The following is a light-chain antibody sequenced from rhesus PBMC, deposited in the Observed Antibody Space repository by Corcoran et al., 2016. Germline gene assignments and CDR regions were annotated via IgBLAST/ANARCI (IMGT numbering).Light chain of an antibody. CDR3: GSYRSGSTFI. V-gene: IGLV2-38*01. J-gene: IGLJ1*01. Sequence: QSALTQPPSVNKSLGPSVATSCTGTSSDIGGSNGVSWYPQHPGTAPSLLIYEVSKRPYGVADRISGSKSGNTASLTISRLQAEDEADYYCGSYRSGSTFIFGAGTRLTVL. CDR1: SSDIGGSNG. CDR2: EVS.